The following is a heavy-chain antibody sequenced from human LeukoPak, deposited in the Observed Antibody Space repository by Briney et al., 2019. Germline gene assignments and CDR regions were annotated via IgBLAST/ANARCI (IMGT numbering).Heavy chain of an antibody. D-gene: IGHD6-6*01. CDR3: ASPPLAARMDV. CDR2: IYYSGST. CDR1: GVSISSSSYY. Sequence: SETLSLTCTVSGVSISSSSYYWGWIRQPPGKGLEWIGSIYYSGSTYYHPSLKSRVTISVDTSKNQFSLKLSSVTAEDTAVYYCASPPLAARMDVWGKGTTVTVSS. V-gene: IGHV4-39*01. J-gene: IGHJ6*03.